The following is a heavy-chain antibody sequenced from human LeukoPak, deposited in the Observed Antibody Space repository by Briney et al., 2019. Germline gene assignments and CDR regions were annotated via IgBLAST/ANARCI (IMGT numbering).Heavy chain of an antibody. J-gene: IGHJ5*02. D-gene: IGHD6-19*01. CDR3: ARAGYSSGWYSPWWFDP. CDR2: IYYSGST. Sequence: SETLSLTCTVSDGSISSYYWSWIRQPPGKELEWIGYIYYSGSTNYNPSLKSRVTISVDTSKNQFSLKLSSVTAADTAVYYCARAGYSSGWYSPWWFDPWGQGTLVTVSS. V-gene: IGHV4-59*01. CDR1: DGSISSYY.